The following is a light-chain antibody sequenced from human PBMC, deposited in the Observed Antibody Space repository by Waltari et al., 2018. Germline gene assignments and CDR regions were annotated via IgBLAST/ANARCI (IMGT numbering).Light chain of an antibody. V-gene: IGKV4-1*01. J-gene: IGKJ2*01. Sequence: DLVMTQSPDSLTVSLGERATINCKSSQSVLFSSDNKNYLAWYQQKPGQPPKLLIYWASTRESGVPDRFSGSGSGTDFTLTISSLQAEDVAVYFCQQYYIAQYTFGQGTKLEIK. CDR2: WAS. CDR3: QQYYIAQYT. CDR1: QSVLFSSDNKNY.